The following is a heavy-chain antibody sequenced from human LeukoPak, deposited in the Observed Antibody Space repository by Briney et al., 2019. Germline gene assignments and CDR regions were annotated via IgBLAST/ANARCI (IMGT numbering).Heavy chain of an antibody. D-gene: IGHD3-9*01. V-gene: IGHV4-38-2*01. Sequence: SETLSLTCAVSGYSISSGYYWGWIRQPPGKGLEGIGSIYHSGSTYYNPSLKSRVTISVDTSKNQFSLKLSSVTAADTAVYYCARGRADYDILTGYFDPYYFDYWGQGTLVTVSS. CDR1: GYSISSGYY. J-gene: IGHJ4*02. CDR2: IYHSGST. CDR3: ARGRADYDILTGYFDPYYFDY.